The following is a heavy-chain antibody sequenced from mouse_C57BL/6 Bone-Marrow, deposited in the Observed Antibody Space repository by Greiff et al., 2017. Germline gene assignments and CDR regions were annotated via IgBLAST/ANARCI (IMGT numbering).Heavy chain of an antibody. CDR1: GYTFTSYW. Sequence: QVQLQQPGAELVKPGASVKMSCKASGYTFTSYWITWVKQMPGQGLEWIGDIYPGSGSTNYNEKFKSKATLTVDKSSSTAYMQLSSLTSEDSAVYYCASKCYGWFAYWGKGTLVTVSA. CDR3: ASKCYGWFAY. CDR2: IYPGSGST. D-gene: IGHD1-1*01. V-gene: IGHV1-55*01. J-gene: IGHJ3*01.